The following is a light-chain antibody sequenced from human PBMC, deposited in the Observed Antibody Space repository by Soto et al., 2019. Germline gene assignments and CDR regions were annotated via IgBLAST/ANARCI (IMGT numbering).Light chain of an antibody. Sequence: QSVLTQPPSVSAAPGQKVTISCSGTSSNIGNNYVSWYQQVPGTAPKVLIYDNTKRPSGIPDRFSGSKSASSATLGITGVQTGDEADYYCGTWDSRLSAYVFGTGTKLTVL. CDR1: SSNIGNNY. J-gene: IGLJ1*01. V-gene: IGLV1-51*01. CDR2: DNT. CDR3: GTWDSRLSAYV.